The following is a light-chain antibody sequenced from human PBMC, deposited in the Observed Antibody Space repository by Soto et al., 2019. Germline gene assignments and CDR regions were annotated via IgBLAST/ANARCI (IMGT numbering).Light chain of an antibody. V-gene: IGLV2-14*01. CDR2: EVS. J-gene: IGLJ2*01. CDR1: SSNVGGYNY. Sequence: QSALTQPASVSGSPGQSITISCTGTSSNVGGYNYVSWYQQHPGKAPKLMIYEVSNRPSGVSNRFSGSKSGNTASLTISGLQAEDESEDYGSSYTTSSTLNVVFGGGTKVTVL. CDR3: SSYTTSSTLNVV.